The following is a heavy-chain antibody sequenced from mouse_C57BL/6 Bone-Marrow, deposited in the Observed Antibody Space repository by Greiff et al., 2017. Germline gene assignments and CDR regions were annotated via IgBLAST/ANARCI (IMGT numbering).Heavy chain of an antibody. CDR3: ALITTVSV. V-gene: IGHV1-61*01. J-gene: IGHJ1*03. Sequence: QVQLKQPGAELVRPGSSVKLSCKASGYTFTSYRMDWVKQRPGQGLEWIGNIYPSDSETHYNQKFKDKATLTVDKSSSTAYMQLSSLTSEDSAVYYCALITTVSVWGTGTTGTVSS. CDR2: IYPSDSET. D-gene: IGHD1-1*01. CDR1: GYTFTSYR.